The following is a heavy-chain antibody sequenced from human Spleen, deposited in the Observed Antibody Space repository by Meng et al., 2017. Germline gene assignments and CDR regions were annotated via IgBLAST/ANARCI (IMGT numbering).Heavy chain of an antibody. V-gene: IGHV4-39*07. CDR2: IYYGGST. CDR1: RGSFSSRSYY. CDR3: ARGDSGWYTGWDWFDP. Sequence: LPLQEAGTGLVKASETLSLTCTVSRGSFSSRSYYWGWIRQPPGKGLEWIATIYYGGSTHYNPSLKSRVTMSVDTSKNQFSLKLSSVTAADTAVYYCARGDSGWYTGWDWFDPWGQGTLVTVSS. J-gene: IGHJ5*02. D-gene: IGHD6-19*01.